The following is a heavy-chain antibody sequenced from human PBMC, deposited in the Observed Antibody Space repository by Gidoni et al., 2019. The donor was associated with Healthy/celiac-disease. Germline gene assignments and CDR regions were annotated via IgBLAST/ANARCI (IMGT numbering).Heavy chain of an antibody. CDR2: IYYSGST. CDR3: ARLASGSYPDY. J-gene: IGHJ4*02. D-gene: IGHD1-26*01. Sequence: QVQLQESGPGLVTPSETLSLTCPVPGGSISSYYWSWIRQPPGKGLEWIGYIYYSGSTNYNPSLKSRVTISVDTSKNQFSLKLSSVTAADTAVYYCARLASGSYPDYWGQGTLVTVSS. V-gene: IGHV4-59*08. CDR1: GGSISSYY.